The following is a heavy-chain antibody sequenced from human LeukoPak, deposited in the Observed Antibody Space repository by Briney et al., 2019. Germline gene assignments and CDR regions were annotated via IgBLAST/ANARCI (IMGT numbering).Heavy chain of an antibody. CDR1: GNYW. CDR2: INSDGSWT. Sequence: PGGSLRLSCAASGNYWMHWVRQAPGKGLVWVSHINSDGSWTSYADSVKGRFAISRDNSKNTLFLQMNSLRAEDTAVYYCAKDTAHLGTSTYDYWGQGTLVTVSS. V-gene: IGHV3-74*01. CDR3: AKDTAHLGTSTYDY. J-gene: IGHJ4*02. D-gene: IGHD1-26*01.